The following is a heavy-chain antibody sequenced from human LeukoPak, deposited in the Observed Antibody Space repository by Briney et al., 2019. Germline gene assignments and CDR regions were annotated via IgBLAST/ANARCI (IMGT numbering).Heavy chain of an antibody. D-gene: IGHD3-9*01. CDR2: ISGSGGST. J-gene: IGHJ5*02. Sequence: AGGPLRLSCAASGFTFSSYGMSWVRQAPGKGLEWVSAISGSGGSTYYADSVKGRFTISRDNSKNTLYLQMNSLRAEDTAVYYCAKVHLAYDILTGYYPNWFDPWGQGTLVTVSS. V-gene: IGHV3-23*01. CDR3: AKVHLAYDILTGYYPNWFDP. CDR1: GFTFSSYG.